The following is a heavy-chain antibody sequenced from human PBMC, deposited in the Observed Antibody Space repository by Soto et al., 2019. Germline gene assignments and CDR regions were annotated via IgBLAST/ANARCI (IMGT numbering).Heavy chain of an antibody. CDR2: IYHSGST. J-gene: IGHJ5*02. V-gene: IGHV4-38-2*01. Sequence: SETLSLTCAVSGYSINSGYYWGWIRQTPGKGLEWIASIYHSGSTYYNPSLKSRVTISVDTSKNQFSLKLTPVTAADTAVYYCARGAATVTPGWFDPWGQGIMVTVSS. CDR3: ARGAATVTPGWFDP. CDR1: GYSINSGYY. D-gene: IGHD4-17*01.